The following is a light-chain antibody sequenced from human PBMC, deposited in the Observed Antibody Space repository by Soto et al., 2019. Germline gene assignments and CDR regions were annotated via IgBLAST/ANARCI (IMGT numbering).Light chain of an antibody. CDR1: QSVSSSY. CDR3: QQYGSSSWT. V-gene: IGKV3-20*01. CDR2: GAS. Sequence: EIVLTQSPGTLSLSPGERATLSCRASQSVSSSYLAWYQQKPGQAPRRLISGASSRATGIPDRFSGSGSGTDFTLTISRLEPEDFAVYYCQQYGSSSWTFGQGTKVEIK. J-gene: IGKJ1*01.